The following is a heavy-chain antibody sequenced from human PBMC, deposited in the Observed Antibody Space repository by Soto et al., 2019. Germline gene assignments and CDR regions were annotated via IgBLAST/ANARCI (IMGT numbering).Heavy chain of an antibody. CDR3: APTSYGSGSYYAFDI. CDR2: IYYSGSA. CDR1: GGSISSSSYY. V-gene: IGHV4-39*01. J-gene: IGHJ3*02. Sequence: SETLSLTCTVSGGSISSSSYYWGWIRQPPGKGLEWTGNIYYSGSAYYTPSLESRVTISVDTSKNQFSLKLSSVTAADTAVYYCAPTSYGSGSYYAFDIWGQGTMVTVSS. D-gene: IGHD3-10*01.